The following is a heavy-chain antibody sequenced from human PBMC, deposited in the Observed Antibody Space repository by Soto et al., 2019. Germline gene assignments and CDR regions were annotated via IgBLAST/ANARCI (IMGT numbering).Heavy chain of an antibody. Sequence: EVQLLESGGGLVQPGGSLRLSCAASGFTFSSYAMSWVGQAPGKGLEWVSAISGSGGSTYYADSVKGRFTISRDNSKNTLYLQMNSLRAEDTAVYYCAKVLSGSGWYSYYFDYWGQGTLVTVSS. CDR3: AKVLSGSGWYSYYFDY. V-gene: IGHV3-23*01. CDR1: GFTFSSYA. J-gene: IGHJ4*02. CDR2: ISGSGGST. D-gene: IGHD6-19*01.